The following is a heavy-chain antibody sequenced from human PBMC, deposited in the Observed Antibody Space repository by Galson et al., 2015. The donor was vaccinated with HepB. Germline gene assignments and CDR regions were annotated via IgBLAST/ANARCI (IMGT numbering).Heavy chain of an antibody. V-gene: IGHV3-33*08. J-gene: IGHJ4*02. CDR1: GFTFSSYG. Sequence: SLRLSCAASGFTFSSYGMHWFRQAPGKGLEWVAVIWYDGSNKYYADSVKGRFNIYRDNSKNTLYLQMNSLRAEDTAVYYCAREIRRGTVTTLPQRLIDYWGQGTLVTVSS. CDR2: IWYDGSNK. CDR3: AREIRRGTVTTLPQRLIDY. D-gene: IGHD4-17*01.